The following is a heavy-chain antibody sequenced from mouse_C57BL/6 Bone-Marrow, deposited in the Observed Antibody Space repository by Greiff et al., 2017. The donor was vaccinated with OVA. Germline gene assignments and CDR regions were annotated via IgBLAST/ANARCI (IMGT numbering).Heavy chain of an antibody. CDR2: INPYNGGT. CDR3: ARGNYYAMDY. Sequence: VHVKQSGPVLVKPGASVKMSCKASGYTFTDYYMNWVKQSHGKSLEWIGVINPYNGGTSYNQKFKGKATLTVDKSSSTAYMELNSLTSEDSAVYYCARGNYYAMDYWGQGTSVTVSS. V-gene: IGHV1-19*01. J-gene: IGHJ4*01. CDR1: GYTFTDYY.